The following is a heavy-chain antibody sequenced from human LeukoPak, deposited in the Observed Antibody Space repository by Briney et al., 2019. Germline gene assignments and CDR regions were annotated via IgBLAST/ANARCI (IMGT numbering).Heavy chain of an antibody. J-gene: IGHJ4*02. CDR1: GDSITYFY. Sequence: SETLSLTCSVSGDSITYFYWSWIRQAAGKGLEWIGRFSSSGSTDYNASLKSRVTMSVDTSKNQLSLKVISVTAADTAVYYCARGVIATGGYDFDYWGQGTLVTVSS. CDR2: FSSSGST. V-gene: IGHV4-4*07. CDR3: ARGVIATGGYDFDY. D-gene: IGHD6-13*01.